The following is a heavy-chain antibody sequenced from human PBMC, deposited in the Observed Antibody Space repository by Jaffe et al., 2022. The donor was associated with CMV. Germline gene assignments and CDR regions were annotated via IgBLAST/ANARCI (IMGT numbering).Heavy chain of an antibody. CDR2: INAGNGNT. CDR1: GYTFTSYA. D-gene: IGHD5-18*01. CDR3: AREGPASQRGYSYGPSFDY. V-gene: IGHV1-3*01. Sequence: QVQLVQSGAEVKKPGASVKVSCKASGYTFTSYAMHWVRQAPGQRLEWMGWINAGNGNTKYSQKFQGRVTITRDTSASTAYMELSSLRSEDTAVYYCAREGPASQRGYSYGPSFDYWGQGTLVTVSS. J-gene: IGHJ4*02.